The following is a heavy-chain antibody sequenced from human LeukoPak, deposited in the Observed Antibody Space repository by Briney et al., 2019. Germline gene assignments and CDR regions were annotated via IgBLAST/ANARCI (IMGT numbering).Heavy chain of an antibody. V-gene: IGHV3-23*01. CDR2: ISGSGGST. Sequence: PGGSLRLSCAASGFTFSSYAMSWVRQAPGKGLEWVSAISGSGGSTYYADSVKGRFTISRDNSKNTLYLQMNSLRAEDTAVYYCAKDFPSGSYYGPPFDYWGQGTLVTVSS. D-gene: IGHD1-26*01. J-gene: IGHJ4*02. CDR1: GFTFSSYA. CDR3: AKDFPSGSYYGPPFDY.